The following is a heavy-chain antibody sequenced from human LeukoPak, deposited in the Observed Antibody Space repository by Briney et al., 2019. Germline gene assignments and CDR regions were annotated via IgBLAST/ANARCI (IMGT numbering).Heavy chain of an antibody. CDR1: GGSISSSSYY. J-gene: IGHJ4*02. CDR3: ARRWRVSYYFDSSTYSFFDY. Sequence: SETLSLTCTVSGGSISSSSYYWGWIRQPPGKGLEWIGSIYYSGSTYYNPSLKSRVTISVDTSKNQFSLKLSSVTAADTAVYYCARRWRVSYYFDSSTYSFFDYWGQGTLVTVSS. V-gene: IGHV4-39*07. D-gene: IGHD3-22*01. CDR2: IYYSGST.